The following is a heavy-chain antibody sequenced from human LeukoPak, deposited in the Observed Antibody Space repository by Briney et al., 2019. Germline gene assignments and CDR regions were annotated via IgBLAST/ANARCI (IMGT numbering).Heavy chain of an antibody. CDR1: SGSISSYY. CDR2: VYYNGSA. CDR3: ARHEKLGQFDY. D-gene: IGHD3-10*01. V-gene: IGHV4-59*08. Sequence: SETLSLTCTVSSGSISSYYWSWIRQPPGKGLELIGYVYYNGSANYNPPPKSRVTRSVDTSNNQFSPKLCPVTAADTAVYYCARHEKLGQFDYWGQGTLVTVSS. J-gene: IGHJ4*02.